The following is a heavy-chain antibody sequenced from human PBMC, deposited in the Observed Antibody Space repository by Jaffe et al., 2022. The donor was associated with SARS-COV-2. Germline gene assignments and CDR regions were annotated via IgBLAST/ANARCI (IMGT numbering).Heavy chain of an antibody. Sequence: EVQLVESGGGLVQPGGSLRLSCAASGFTFSSYWMHWVRQAPGKGLVWVSRINSDGSSTSYADSVKGRFTISRDNAKNTLYLQMNSLRAEDTAVYYCARDHYWGEYSYGLDYFDYWGQGTLVTVSS. CDR2: INSDGSST. V-gene: IGHV3-74*01. J-gene: IGHJ4*02. CDR3: ARDHYWGEYSYGLDYFDY. CDR1: GFTFSSYW. D-gene: IGHD5-18*01.